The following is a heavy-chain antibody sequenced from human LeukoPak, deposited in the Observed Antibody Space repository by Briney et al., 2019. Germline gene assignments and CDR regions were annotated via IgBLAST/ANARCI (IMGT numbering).Heavy chain of an antibody. CDR1: GGTFSGYY. Sequence: SETLSLTCAVYGGTFSGYYWSWIRQPPGKRLEWIGEINHSGSTNYNPSLKSRVTISVDTSKNQFSLKLSSVTAADKAVYYCATARAGAAFRWFDPWGQGTLVTVSS. CDR2: INHSGST. V-gene: IGHV4-34*08. CDR3: ATARAGAAFRWFDP. J-gene: IGHJ5*02. D-gene: IGHD6-19*01.